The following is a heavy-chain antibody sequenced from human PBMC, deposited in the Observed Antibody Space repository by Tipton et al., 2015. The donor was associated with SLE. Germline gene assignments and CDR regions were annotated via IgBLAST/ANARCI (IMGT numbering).Heavy chain of an antibody. CDR2: IKEDGSEK. CDR1: GFTFSSYW. D-gene: IGHD3-10*01. V-gene: IGHV3-7*03. Sequence: SLRLSCAASGFTFSSYWMGWVRQAPGKGLEWVAHIKEDGSEKYYVDSVKGRFTVSKDNAENSLYLQMNSLRAEDTAVYYCAKDGGSVNYYGSGSYYRLGYYGMDVWGQGTTVTVSS. CDR3: AKDGGSVNYYGSGSYYRLGYYGMDV. J-gene: IGHJ6*02.